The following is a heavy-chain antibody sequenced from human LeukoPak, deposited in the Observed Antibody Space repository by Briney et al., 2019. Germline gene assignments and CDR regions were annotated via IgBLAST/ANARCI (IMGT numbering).Heavy chain of an antibody. CDR1: GGSFSGYY. Sequence: SETLSLTCAVYGGSFSGYYWSWIRQPPGKGLEWIGEINHSGSTNYNPSLKSRVTISVDTSKNQLSLKLSSVTAADTAVYYCASPSGYGMDVWGQGTTVTVSS. V-gene: IGHV4-34*01. J-gene: IGHJ6*02. CDR2: INHSGST. D-gene: IGHD6-6*01. CDR3: ASPSGYGMDV.